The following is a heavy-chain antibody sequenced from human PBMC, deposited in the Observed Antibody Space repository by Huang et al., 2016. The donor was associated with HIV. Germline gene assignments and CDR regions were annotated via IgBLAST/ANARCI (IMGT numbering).Heavy chain of an antibody. CDR3: ARQVDGFRSHFDF. V-gene: IGHV5-51*01. CDR1: GYGFSSYW. J-gene: IGHJ4*02. D-gene: IGHD5-18*01. Sequence: EVLLVQSGAELKEPGASLKISCKASGYGFSSYWSGWVRQKPGKGREWMGIIYPRDSETKYSPSFDGQVTISADKSTRTAYLQWESLKAPDTAIYFCARQVDGFRSHFDFWGQGTLVSVSS. CDR2: IYPRDSET.